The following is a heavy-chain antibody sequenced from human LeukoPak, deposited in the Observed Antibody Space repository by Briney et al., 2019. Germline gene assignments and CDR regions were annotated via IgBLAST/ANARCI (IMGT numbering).Heavy chain of an antibody. V-gene: IGHV3-23*01. CDR2: ISTGGSTT. CDR3: AKSLTWLRGSDY. CDR1: GFTVSNNY. Sequence: GGSLRLSCAVSGFTVSNNYMNWVRQAPGKGLEWVAGISTGGSTTFYADSVKGRFTISRDNSKNTLSLQMNSLRAEDTALYYCAKSLTWLRGSDYWGQGTLVTVSS. J-gene: IGHJ4*02. D-gene: IGHD5-12*01.